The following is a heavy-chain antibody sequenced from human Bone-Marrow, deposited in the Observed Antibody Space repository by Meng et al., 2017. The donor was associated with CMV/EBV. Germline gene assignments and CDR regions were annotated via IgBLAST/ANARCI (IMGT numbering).Heavy chain of an antibody. CDR1: GGTFSSYA. J-gene: IGHJ6*02. V-gene: IGHV1-69*05. CDR3: ARSSAGVVYANAADIVVVPAAIAGYYYYYYGMDV. CDR2: IIPIFGTA. Sequence: SVKVSCKASGGTFSSYAIRWVRQAPGQGLEWMGGIIPIFGTANYAQKFQGRVTITTDESTSTAYMELSSLRSEDTAVYYCARSSAGVVYANAADIVVVPAAIAGYYYYYYGMDVWGQGTTVTVSS. D-gene: IGHD2-2*01.